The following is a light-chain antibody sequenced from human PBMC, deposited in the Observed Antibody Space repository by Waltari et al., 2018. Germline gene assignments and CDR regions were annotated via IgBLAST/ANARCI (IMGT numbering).Light chain of an antibody. CDR1: SSDVGTDNL. Sequence: QSALTQPASVSGSPGQSITISCPGTSSDVGTDNLVSWYQHHPDKPPKLIIYEGNKRPSGVAKRLSGSKSGNTASLTISGLQSEDEADYSCCSFAAGSILVFGGGTKLTVL. J-gene: IGLJ3*02. CDR2: EGN. CDR3: CSFAAGSILV. V-gene: IGLV2-23*01.